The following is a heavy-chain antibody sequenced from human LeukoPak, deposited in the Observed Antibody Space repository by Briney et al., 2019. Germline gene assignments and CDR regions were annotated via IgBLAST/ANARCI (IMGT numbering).Heavy chain of an antibody. CDR2: LSSNGYNT. V-gene: IGHV3-64*01. Sequence: GGSLRLSCAASGFSVSTSTMHWVRQAPGKGLECVSALSSNGYNTHYANSVRDRFTISRDSSKNTLYLQMDSLRPEDMAVYYCARRSAGYDYWGQGTVVTVSS. J-gene: IGHJ4*02. D-gene: IGHD3-22*01. CDR1: GFSVSTST. CDR3: ARRSAGYDY.